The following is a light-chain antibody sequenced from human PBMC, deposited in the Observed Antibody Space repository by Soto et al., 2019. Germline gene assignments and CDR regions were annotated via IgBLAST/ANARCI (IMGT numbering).Light chain of an antibody. V-gene: IGLV2-23*01. CDR1: SSDVGGYNL. Sequence: QSVLTQPASVSGSPGQSITISCAGTSSDVGGYNLVSWYQLHPGKAPKLMIYEDNKRPSGVSNRFSGSKSGNTASLTISGLRAEDEADYYCCSYAGSSTYAFGTGTKLTVL. CDR3: CSYAGSSTYA. J-gene: IGLJ1*01. CDR2: EDN.